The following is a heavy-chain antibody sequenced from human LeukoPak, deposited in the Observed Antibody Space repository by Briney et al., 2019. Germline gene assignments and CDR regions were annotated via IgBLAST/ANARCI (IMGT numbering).Heavy chain of an antibody. Sequence: GGSLRLSCAASGFTFRNYAMSWVRQPPGKGLEWVSGISGSSGTTYYTDSVQGRFTISRDNSKDTLYLQMNSLRDDDTAIYYCAKSWSCVQYNDWLCDFDYWGQGTLVTVSS. CDR1: GFTFRNYA. V-gene: IGHV3-23*01. J-gene: IGHJ4*02. CDR2: ISGSSGTT. D-gene: IGHD3-9*01. CDR3: AKSWSCVQYNDWLCDFDY.